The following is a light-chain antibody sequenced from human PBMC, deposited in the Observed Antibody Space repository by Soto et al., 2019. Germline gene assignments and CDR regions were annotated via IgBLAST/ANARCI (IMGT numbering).Light chain of an antibody. J-gene: IGKJ1*01. V-gene: IGKV3-20*01. CDR3: QQYSSSRT. Sequence: EIVLTQTPGTLSLSPGARATLSFGASQSVSSNHLAWYQQKPGQAHRFLIYGGSSRATGIPVRFSGSGSETDFTLTITRLEPEDFAVYYCQQYSSSRTFGQGTKVDIK. CDR1: QSVSSNH. CDR2: GGS.